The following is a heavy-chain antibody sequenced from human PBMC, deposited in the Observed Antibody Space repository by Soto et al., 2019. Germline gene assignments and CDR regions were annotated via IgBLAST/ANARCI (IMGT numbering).Heavy chain of an antibody. V-gene: IGHV3-30-3*01. Sequence: EGSLRLSCAASGFTFSPYTFHWVRQAPGKGLEWVALMSYDGTNTYYADSVKGRFTISRDTSKNTLFLQMNRLRTEDSAMYYCARDLAPSAIWNLLEYCEQGTRVTVAS. CDR2: MSYDGTNT. J-gene: IGHJ4*02. CDR3: ARDLAPSAIWNLLEY. CDR1: GFTFSPYT. D-gene: IGHD2-21*01.